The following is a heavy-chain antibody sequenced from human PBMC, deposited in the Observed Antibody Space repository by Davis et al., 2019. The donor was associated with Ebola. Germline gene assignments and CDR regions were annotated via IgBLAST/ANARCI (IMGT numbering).Heavy chain of an antibody. CDR3: ARDSGYVFDY. CDR2: IYYSGST. V-gene: IGHV4-59*01. Sequence: SETLSLTCTASGGSISSYYWSWIRQPPGKGLEWIGYIYYSGSTNYNPSLKSRVTMSVDTSKNQFSLKLSSVTAADTAVYYCARDSGYVFDYWGQGTLVTVSS. D-gene: IGHD5-12*01. CDR1: GGSISSYY. J-gene: IGHJ4*02.